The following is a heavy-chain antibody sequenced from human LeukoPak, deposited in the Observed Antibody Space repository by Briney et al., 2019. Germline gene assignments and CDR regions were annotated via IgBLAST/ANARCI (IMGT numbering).Heavy chain of an antibody. V-gene: IGHV3-33*01. D-gene: IGHD3-22*01. J-gene: IGHJ4*02. Sequence: GGSLRLSCVASGFIFSNYGMHWVRQAPGKGLEWVAVIWYDGSNEYYADSVKGRFTISRDTSKNTLYLQMNSLRAEDTGVYHCARAYFYDASVNPDYWGQGTLVTVSS. CDR3: ARAYFYDASVNPDY. CDR2: IWYDGSNE. CDR1: GFIFSNYG.